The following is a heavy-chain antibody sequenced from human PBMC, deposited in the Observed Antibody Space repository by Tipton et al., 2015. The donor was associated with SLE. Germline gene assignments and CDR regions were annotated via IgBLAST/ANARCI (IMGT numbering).Heavy chain of an antibody. CDR2: INPNSGGT. J-gene: IGHJ3*02. V-gene: IGHV1-2*02. Sequence: QVQLVQSGAEVKKPGASVKVSCKASGYTFTGYYMHWVRQAPGQGLEWMGWINPNSGGTNYAQKFQGRVTMTRDTSISTAYMELSRLRSDDTAVYYCARDLVEMATIGAFDIWGQGTMVTVSS. D-gene: IGHD5-24*01. CDR1: GYTFTGYY. CDR3: ARDLVEMATIGAFDI.